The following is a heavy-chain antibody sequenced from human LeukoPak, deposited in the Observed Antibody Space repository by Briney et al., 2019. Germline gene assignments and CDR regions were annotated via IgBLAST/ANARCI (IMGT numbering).Heavy chain of an antibody. J-gene: IGHJ4*02. V-gene: IGHV4-30-2*01. CDR1: GGSISSGGYS. CDR3: ARGRIFDC. CDR2: IYHSGST. Sequence: SETLSLTCAVSGGSISSGGYSWSWIRQPPGKGLEWIGYIYHSGSTYYNPSLKSRVTISVDRSKNQFSLELSSVTAADTAVYYCARGRIFDCWGQGTLVTVSS.